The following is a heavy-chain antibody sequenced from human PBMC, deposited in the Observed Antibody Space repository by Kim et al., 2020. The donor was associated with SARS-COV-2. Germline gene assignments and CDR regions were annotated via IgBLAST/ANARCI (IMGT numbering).Heavy chain of an antibody. CDR3: ARVDGYTIVGY. V-gene: IGHV4-34*01. D-gene: IGHD2-15*01. Sequence: GSLRLSCAVYGGSFSGYYWSWIRQPPGKGLEWIGEINHSGSTNYNPSLKSRVTISVDTSKNQFSLKLSSVTAADTAVYYCARVDGYTIVGYWGQGTLVTVSS. J-gene: IGHJ4*02. CDR2: INHSGST. CDR1: GGSFSGYY.